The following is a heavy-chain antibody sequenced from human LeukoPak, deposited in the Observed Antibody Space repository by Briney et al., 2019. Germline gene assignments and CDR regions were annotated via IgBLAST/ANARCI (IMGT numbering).Heavy chain of an antibody. Sequence: PSETLSLTCTVSGGSISSSSYYWGWIRQPPGKGLEWIGSIYYSGSTYYNPSLKSRVTISVDTSKNQFSLKLSSVTAADTAVYYCARGPTTHNIAAAADPPDYWGQGTLVTVSS. CDR3: ARGPTTHNIAAAADPPDY. CDR1: GGSISSSSYY. CDR2: IYYSGST. V-gene: IGHV4-39*07. D-gene: IGHD6-13*01. J-gene: IGHJ4*02.